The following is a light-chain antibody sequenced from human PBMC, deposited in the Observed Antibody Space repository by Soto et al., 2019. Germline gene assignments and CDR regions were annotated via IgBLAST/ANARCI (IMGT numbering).Light chain of an antibody. J-gene: IGKJ4*01. CDR3: QKYNSAPLT. CDR1: QDIGNH. CDR2: AAS. V-gene: IGKV1-17*03. Sequence: DIQMTQSPSAMSASVGDRVTISCRASQDIGNHLAWFQQKPGKVPQRLIYAASSLQTGVPSRFSGSGSGTDFTLTINSLQPEDVATYYCQKYNSAPLTFGGGTKVDI.